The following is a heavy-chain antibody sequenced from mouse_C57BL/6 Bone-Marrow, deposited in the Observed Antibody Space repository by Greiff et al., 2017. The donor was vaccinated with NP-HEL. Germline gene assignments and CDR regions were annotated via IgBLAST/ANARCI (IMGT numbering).Heavy chain of an antibody. V-gene: IGHV1-81*01. CDR1: GYTFTSYG. CDR3: ANTYYRYFDV. J-gene: IGHJ1*03. D-gene: IGHD5-1*01. Sequence: QVQLKESGAELARPGASVKLSCKASGYTFTSYGISWVKQRTGQGLEWIGEIYPRSGNTYYNEKFKGKATLTADKSSSTAYMELRSLTSEDSAVYFCANTYYRYFDVWGTGTSVTVSS. CDR2: IYPRSGNT.